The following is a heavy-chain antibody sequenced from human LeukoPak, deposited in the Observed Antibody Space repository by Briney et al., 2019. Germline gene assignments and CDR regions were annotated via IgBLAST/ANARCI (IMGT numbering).Heavy chain of an antibody. D-gene: IGHD3-22*01. CDR2: INHSGSA. Sequence: SETLSLTCAVYGGSFSGYYWSWIRQPPGKGPEWIGEINHSGSANYNPSLKSRVTISVDTSKNQFSLKLSSVTAADTAVYYCARVPYYYDSSGYPYYYYGMDVWGQGTTVTVSS. J-gene: IGHJ6*02. CDR3: ARVPYYYDSSGYPYYYYGMDV. CDR1: GGSFSGYY. V-gene: IGHV4-34*01.